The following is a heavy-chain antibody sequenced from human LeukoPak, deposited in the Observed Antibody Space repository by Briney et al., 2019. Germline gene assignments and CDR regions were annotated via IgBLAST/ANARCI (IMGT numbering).Heavy chain of an antibody. V-gene: IGHV4-59*01. CDR1: GASISSYY. CDR2: IYYSGST. J-gene: IGHJ4*02. Sequence: SETLSLTCTVSGASISSYYWSWIRQPPGKGLEWIGYIYYSGSTNYNPSLKSRVTISVDTSKNQFSLKLSSVTAADTAVYYCARADYDLCSGYSAFDCWGQGTLVTVSS. CDR3: ARADYDLCSGYSAFDC. D-gene: IGHD3-3*01.